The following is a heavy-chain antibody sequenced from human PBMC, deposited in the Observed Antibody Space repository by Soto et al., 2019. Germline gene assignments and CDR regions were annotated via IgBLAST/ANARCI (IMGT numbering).Heavy chain of an antibody. V-gene: IGHV4-59*08. J-gene: IGHJ4*02. CDR2: IYYSGST. CDR3: AISPHDYGDYGGYFDY. D-gene: IGHD4-17*01. CDR1: GGSISSYY. Sequence: SETLSLTCTVSGGSISSYYWSWIRQPPGKGLERIGYIYYSGSTNYNPSLKSRVTISVDTSKNQFSLKLSSVAAADTAVYYCAISPHDYGDYGGYFDYWGQGTLVTVSS.